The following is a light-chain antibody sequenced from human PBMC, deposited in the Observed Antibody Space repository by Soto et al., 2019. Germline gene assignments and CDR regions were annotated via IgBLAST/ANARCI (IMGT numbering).Light chain of an antibody. CDR1: QRVSSSSY. CDR3: RQYGSSPSYT. V-gene: IGKV3-20*01. CDR2: GAS. J-gene: IGKJ2*01. Sequence: EIVLTQSPGTLSLSPGERATLSCRASQRVSSSSYLAWYQQKPGQAPRLLIYGASSRATGIPDRFSGSGSVTDFTLTISRREAEDFAVYYCRQYGSSPSYTFGQGTKLEIK.